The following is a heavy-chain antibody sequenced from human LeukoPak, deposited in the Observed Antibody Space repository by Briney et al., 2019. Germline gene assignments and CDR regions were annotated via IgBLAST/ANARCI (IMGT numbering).Heavy chain of an antibody. Sequence: SVKVSCKASGGTFSSYGFSWVRQAPGQGLEWMGGIIPIFRRANYAQKFQDRLTITADESTTEVYMELTRLKSDDTAIYYCARVGEFGINSAMVLPDWGQGSLVTVSS. J-gene: IGHJ4*02. V-gene: IGHV1-69*13. CDR2: IIPIFRRA. CDR3: ARVGEFGINSAMVLPD. CDR1: GGTFSSYG. D-gene: IGHD3-16*01.